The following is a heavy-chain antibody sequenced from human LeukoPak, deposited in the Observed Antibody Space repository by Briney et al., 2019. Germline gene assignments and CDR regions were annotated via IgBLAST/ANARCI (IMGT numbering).Heavy chain of an antibody. D-gene: IGHD3-3*01. CDR1: VGSFSGYY. J-gene: IGHJ5*02. CDR2: INHSGST. V-gene: IGHV4-34*01. CDR3: ARGPITIFGVVMANWFDP. Sequence: SGTLSLTCAVYVGSFSGYYWSGIRQPPGKGLEWMGVINHSGSTNYNPSLKSRVTISVDTSKNQFSLKLSTVTAADTAVYYCARGPITIFGVVMANWFDPWGQGTLVTVSS.